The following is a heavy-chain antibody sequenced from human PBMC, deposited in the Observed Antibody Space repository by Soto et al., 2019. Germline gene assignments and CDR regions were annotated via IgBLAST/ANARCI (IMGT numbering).Heavy chain of an antibody. CDR2: INPSGGST. CDR1: GYTFTSYY. CDR3: ARVYRIAVAGGWFDP. Sequence: QVQLVQSGAEVKKPGASVKVSCKASGYTFTSYYMHWVRQAPGQGLEWMGIINPSGGSTSYAQKFQGRVTMTRDTSTSTVYMELSSLRSEDTAVDYCARVYRIAVAGGWFDPWGQGTLVTVSS. V-gene: IGHV1-46*01. D-gene: IGHD6-19*01. J-gene: IGHJ5*02.